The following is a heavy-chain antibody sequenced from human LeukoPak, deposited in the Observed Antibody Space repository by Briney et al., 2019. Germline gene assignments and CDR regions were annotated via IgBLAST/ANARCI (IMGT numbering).Heavy chain of an antibody. J-gene: IGHJ4*02. D-gene: IGHD1-14*01. CDR1: GGSISRFY. CDR3: TRRGRNHWGEGNDY. V-gene: IGHV4-59*08. Sequence: PSETLSLTCTVSGGSISRFYWSWIRQPPGKGLEWIGYINDSGSTNSNPSLKSRVTMSVDTSKNQFSLKLSSVTAADTAVYYCTRRGRNHWGEGNDYWGQGTLVTVSS. CDR2: INDSGST.